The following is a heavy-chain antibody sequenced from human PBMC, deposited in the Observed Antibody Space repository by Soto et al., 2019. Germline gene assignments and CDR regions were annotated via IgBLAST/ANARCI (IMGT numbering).Heavy chain of an antibody. Sequence: SETLSLTCAVYGGSFSGYYWTWIRQPPGKGLEWIGEINHSGSTNNNPSFKSRATISVDTSKNEFSRKLRSMTAADTAIYYCARGVSMSVLGQGDAPDKCYLDTWGQGTLVTVSS. CDR2: INHSGST. J-gene: IGHJ4*02. D-gene: IGHD3-22*01. CDR1: GGSFSGYY. V-gene: IGHV4-34*04. CDR3: ARGVSMSVLGQGDAPDKCYLDT.